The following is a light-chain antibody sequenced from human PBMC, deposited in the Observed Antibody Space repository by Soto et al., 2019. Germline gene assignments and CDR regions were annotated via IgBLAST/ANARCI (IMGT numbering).Light chain of an antibody. CDR2: GNS. V-gene: IGLV1-40*01. CDR3: QSYDTILSALYV. CDR1: NSNIGAGYD. J-gene: IGLJ1*01. Sequence: QPVLTQPPSVSGAPGQRVTISCTGRNSNIGAGYDVHWYQLLPGTAPKLLIYGNSNRPSGVPDRFSGSKSGTSASLAITGLQAEDEADYYCQSYDTILSALYVFGTGTKLTVL.